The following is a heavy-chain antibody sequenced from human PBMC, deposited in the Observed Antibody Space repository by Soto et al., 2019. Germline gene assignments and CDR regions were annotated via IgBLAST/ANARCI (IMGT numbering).Heavy chain of an antibody. D-gene: IGHD6-19*01. CDR1: GDSFSDYY. V-gene: IGHV4-59*01. J-gene: IGHJ4*02. CDR2: VFHSATT. CDR3: ARGHYSSGWPIGH. Sequence: QVQLQESGPGLVKPSETLTLTCTVSGDSFSDYYWNWIRQVPGKGLEWIGFVFHSATTSYNPSLKTRVAISDDPSKKQFSLRLTSVTAADTAIYYCARGHYSSGWPIGHWGQGILVTVSS.